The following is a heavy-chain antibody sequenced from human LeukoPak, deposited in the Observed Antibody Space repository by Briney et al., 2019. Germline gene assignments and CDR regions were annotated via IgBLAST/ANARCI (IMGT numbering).Heavy chain of an antibody. J-gene: IGHJ4*02. CDR3: ASSSSSWYPYYFDY. Sequence: SETLSLTCTVSGGSISSYYWSWIRQPAGKGLEWIGRIYTSGSTNYNPSLKSRVTMTVDTSKNQFSLKLSSATAADTAVYYCASSSSSWYPYYFDYWGQGTLVTVSS. CDR1: GGSISSYY. V-gene: IGHV4-4*07. CDR2: IYTSGST. D-gene: IGHD6-13*01.